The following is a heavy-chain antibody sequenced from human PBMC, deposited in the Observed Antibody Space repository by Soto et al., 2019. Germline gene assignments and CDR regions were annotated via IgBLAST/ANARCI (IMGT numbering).Heavy chain of an antibody. D-gene: IGHD1-7*01. CDR3: ARVKGGTTRRAFVS. CDR2: IYDNGGA. Sequence: QVQLQESGPGLVKPSQTLSLTCIVSGDSISSGGYYWSWIRQHPGKGLEWIGYIYDNGGAYYSPSLRGRVGISLDRSENQFSLRLSSVTAADTAVYYCARVKGGTTRRAFVSWGQGTLVTVSS. J-gene: IGHJ4*02. CDR1: GDSISSGGYY. V-gene: IGHV4-31*03.